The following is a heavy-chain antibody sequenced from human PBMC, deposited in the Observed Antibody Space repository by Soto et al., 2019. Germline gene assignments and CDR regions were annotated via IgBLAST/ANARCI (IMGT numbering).Heavy chain of an antibody. J-gene: IGHJ4*02. CDR3: ARDAGVRGAIIDYLDS. CDR1: GFAFSDHG. V-gene: IGHV3-33*01. Sequence: QVNLVESGGGVVKPGTSLRLSCGASGFAFSDHGMHWVRQAPDRGLEWVGIIWYDGDNKFYGDSVKGRFTISRANTKNTLYLHMTGLTTDDTAIYYCARDAGVRGAIIDYLDSWGQGTLVTVSS. CDR2: IWYDGDNK. D-gene: IGHD3-10*01.